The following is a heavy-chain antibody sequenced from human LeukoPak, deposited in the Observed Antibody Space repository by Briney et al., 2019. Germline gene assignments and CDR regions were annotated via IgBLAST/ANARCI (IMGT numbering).Heavy chain of an antibody. J-gene: IGHJ6*03. V-gene: IGHV3-53*01. D-gene: IGHD1-26*01. CDR2: IYSGGST. CDR3: ARQMSSGSYSYYYYYMDV. Sequence: GGSLRLSCAASGFTVSSNYMSWVRQAPGKGLEWVSAIYSGGSTYYADSVKGRFTISRDNSKNTLYLQMNSLRAEDTAVYYCARQMSSGSYSYYYYYMDVWGKGTTVTVSS. CDR1: GFTVSSNY.